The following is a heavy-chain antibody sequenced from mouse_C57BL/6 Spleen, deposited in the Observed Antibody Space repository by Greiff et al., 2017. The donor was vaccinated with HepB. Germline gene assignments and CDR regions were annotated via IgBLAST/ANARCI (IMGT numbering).Heavy chain of an antibody. V-gene: IGHV1-18*01. CDR1: GYTFTDYN. CDR2: INPNNGGT. Sequence: VQLQQSGPELVKPGASVKIPCKASGYTFTDYNMDWVKQSHGKSLEWIGDINPNNGGTIYNQKFKGKATLTVDKSSSTAYMELRSLTSEYTAVYYWARDSGTDWAMDYWGQGTSVTVSS. D-gene: IGHD3-3*01. CDR3: ARDSGTDWAMDY. J-gene: IGHJ4*01.